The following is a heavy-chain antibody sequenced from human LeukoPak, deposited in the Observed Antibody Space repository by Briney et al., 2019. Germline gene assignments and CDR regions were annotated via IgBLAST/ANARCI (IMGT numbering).Heavy chain of an antibody. CDR2: ISAYNGNT. J-gene: IGHJ6*02. CDR3: ARKVGATIPYYYYGMDV. Sequence: ASVKVSCKASGYTFTSYGISWVRQAPGQGLEWMGWISAYNGNTNYAQKLQGRVTMTTDTSTSTAYMELRSLRSDDTAVYYCARKVGATIPYYYYGMDVWGQGTTVTVSS. CDR1: GYTFTSYG. V-gene: IGHV1-18*01. D-gene: IGHD1-26*01.